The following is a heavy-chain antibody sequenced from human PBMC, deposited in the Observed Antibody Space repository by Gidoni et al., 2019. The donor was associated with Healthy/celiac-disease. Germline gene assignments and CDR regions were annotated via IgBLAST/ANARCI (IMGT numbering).Heavy chain of an antibody. CDR3: ARDRWMIVESDPYYYYGMDV. V-gene: IGHV3-21*01. D-gene: IGHD3-22*01. CDR2: ISSSISYI. Sequence: EVQLMESGGGMVKPGGSLRLSCAASGLPFSSYRMNGVRQAPGKGLEWVSSISSSISYIYYADSVKGRFTISRDNAKNSLYLQMNSLSAEDTAVYYCARDRWMIVESDPYYYYGMDVWGQGTTVTVSS. CDR1: GLPFSSYR. J-gene: IGHJ6*02.